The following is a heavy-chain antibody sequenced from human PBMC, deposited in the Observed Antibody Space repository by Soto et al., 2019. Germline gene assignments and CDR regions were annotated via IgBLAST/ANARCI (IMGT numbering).Heavy chain of an antibody. CDR2: INPSGERR. Sequence: ASVKVSCKASGFSFSDYFMHWVRQAPGQGLEWMGIINPSGERRNYAQKFQGRVTITRDTATSTVYMDLSSLRYEDTAVYYRARDNSQNYWTPAACSRFHPWGQGTPVTVSS. J-gene: IGHJ5*02. V-gene: IGHV1-46*01. CDR1: GFSFSDYF. CDR3: ARDNSQNYWTPAACSRFHP. D-gene: IGHD1-1*01.